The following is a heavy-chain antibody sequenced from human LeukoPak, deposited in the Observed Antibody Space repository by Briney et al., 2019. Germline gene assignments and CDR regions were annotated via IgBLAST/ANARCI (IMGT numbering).Heavy chain of an antibody. Sequence: PSQTLSLTCAVSGGSISSGGYSWSWIRQPPGKGLEWIGYIYHSGSTYYNPSLKSRVTISVDRSKNQFSLKLSSVTAADTAVYYCARGDGSGSYYYLDYWGQGTLVTVSS. CDR3: ARGDGSGSYYYLDY. J-gene: IGHJ4*02. CDR2: IYHSGST. CDR1: GGSISSGGYS. D-gene: IGHD3-10*01. V-gene: IGHV4-30-2*01.